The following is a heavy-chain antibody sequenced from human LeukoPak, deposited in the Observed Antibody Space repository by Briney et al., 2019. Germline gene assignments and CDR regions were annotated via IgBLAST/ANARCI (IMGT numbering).Heavy chain of an antibody. CDR1: GFTFSNYA. D-gene: IGHD2-21*02. Sequence: GGSLRLSCAASGFTFSNYAMNWVRQAPGKGLEWVSGISGSSGTINYAAPVKGRFTISRDNSRNTLYLQMNSLRADDAAVYYCAKRLGDPRAFDYWGQGTLVTVSS. CDR3: AKRLGDPRAFDY. J-gene: IGHJ4*02. V-gene: IGHV3-23*01. CDR2: ISGSSGTI.